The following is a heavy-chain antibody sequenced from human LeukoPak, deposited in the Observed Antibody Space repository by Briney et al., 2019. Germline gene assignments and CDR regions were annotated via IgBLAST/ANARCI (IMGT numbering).Heavy chain of an antibody. CDR3: AKGGWGTVLDY. J-gene: IGHJ4*02. D-gene: IGHD3-16*01. CDR2: IYSGDST. Sequence: GGSLRLSCAASGFTVSSNYMSWVRQAPGKGLEWVSVIYSGDSTYYSDSVKGRFTISRDNSENTLYLQLNSLRAEDTAVYYCAKGGWGTVLDYWGQGTLVTVSP. V-gene: IGHV3-53*01. CDR1: GFTVSSNY.